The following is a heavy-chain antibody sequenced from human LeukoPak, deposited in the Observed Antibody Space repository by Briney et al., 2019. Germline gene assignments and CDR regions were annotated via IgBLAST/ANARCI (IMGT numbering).Heavy chain of an antibody. CDR1: GYTFTSYY. CDR3: ARAKFMAAPTG. D-gene: IGHD6-6*01. CDR2: INPSGGST. V-gene: IGHV1-46*01. Sequence: GASVKVSCKASGYTFTSYYMHWVRQAPGQGLEWMGIINPSGGSTSYAQKFQGRVTMTRDMSTSTVYMEPSSLRSEDTVVYYCARAKFMAAPTGWGQGTLVTVSS. J-gene: IGHJ4*02.